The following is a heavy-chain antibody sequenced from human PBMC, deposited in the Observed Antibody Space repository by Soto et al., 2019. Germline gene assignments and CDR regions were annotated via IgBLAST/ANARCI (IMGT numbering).Heavy chain of an antibody. CDR3: VRVNEGVYYDSSGYYDF. J-gene: IGHJ4*02. Sequence: QVRLVQSGGEVKKPGASVKVSCKASGYRFSSYGICWVRQAPGQGLQWMGWISTYSGNTNFAQDFRDRLTMTTDTSTNTAYMELRSLRSDDRAVYYCVRVNEGVYYDSSGYYDFWGQGTLVTVSS. V-gene: IGHV1-18*04. D-gene: IGHD3-22*01. CDR1: GYRFSSYG. CDR2: ISTYSGNT.